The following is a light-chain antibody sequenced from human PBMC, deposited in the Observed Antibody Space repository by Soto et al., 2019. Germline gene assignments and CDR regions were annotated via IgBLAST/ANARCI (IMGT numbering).Light chain of an antibody. CDR1: QSPVSYDGNTY. V-gene: IGKV2-30*01. Sequence: DVVMTQSPLYLPVTLGQPASISCRASQSPVSYDGNTYLNWFQQRPGQPPRRLIYTVSDRDSAVPDRFSGSGSATDSTLRISRVEAEDVAVYYCMQGTQWPYSFGQGTKLAI. J-gene: IGKJ2*03. CDR3: MQGTQWPYS. CDR2: TVS.